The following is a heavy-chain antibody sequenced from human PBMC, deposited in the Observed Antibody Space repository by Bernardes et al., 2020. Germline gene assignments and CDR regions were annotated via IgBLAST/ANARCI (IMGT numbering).Heavy chain of an antibody. V-gene: IGHV3-23*01. CDR2: ISYKDGRET. CDR1: GFTFSDHA. J-gene: IGHJ4*02. D-gene: IGHD1-1*01. Sequence: GGSLRLSRAASGFTFSDHAMSWVRQTPGKGLEWVSSISYKDGRETYYADSVKGRFIISRDSSKNTIYLQMSSLRVEDTASYYCARDWFKYNDGKYWGQGTLVTVSS. CDR3: ARDWFKYNDGKY.